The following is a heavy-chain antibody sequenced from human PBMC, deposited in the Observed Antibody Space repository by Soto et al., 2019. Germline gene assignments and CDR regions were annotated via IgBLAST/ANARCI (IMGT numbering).Heavy chain of an antibody. CDR2: ISGGGGDT. CDR1: GFTFSTYG. CDR3: AKSIQWGLPLAGGMDV. V-gene: IGHV3-23*01. J-gene: IGHJ6*02. Sequence: EVQLLESGGGLVQPRGSLRLSCAASGFTFSTYGMSWVRQAPGKGLEWVSVISGGGGDTYYAGSVKGRFTISRDNSKNTMYLEMNSLRDEDAAVYYCAKSIQWGLPLAGGMDVGGEGTTVTVPS. D-gene: IGHD3-16*01.